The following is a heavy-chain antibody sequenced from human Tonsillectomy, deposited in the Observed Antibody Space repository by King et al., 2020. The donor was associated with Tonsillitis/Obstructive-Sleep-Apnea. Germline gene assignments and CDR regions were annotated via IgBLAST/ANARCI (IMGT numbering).Heavy chain of an antibody. J-gene: IGHJ2*01. V-gene: IGHV3-23*04. D-gene: IGHD4-17*01. CDR3: ARGGGAYGDYDWYFDL. CDR1: GFTFSKYV. Sequence: VQLVESGGGLVQPGGSLRLSCAASGFTFSKYVMSWVRQAPGKGLEWVAGVSGSGAPAKYADSARGRVTISRDNSNNLLYLQMSSLRAEETAVYHCARGGGAYGDYDWYFDLWGRGTLVTVSS. CDR2: VSGSGAPA.